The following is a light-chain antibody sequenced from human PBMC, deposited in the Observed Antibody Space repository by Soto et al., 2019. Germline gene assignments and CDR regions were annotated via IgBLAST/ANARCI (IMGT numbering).Light chain of an antibody. CDR3: AAWDDSLNGPV. V-gene: IGLV1-44*01. Sequence: QSVLTQPPSASGTPGQTVTISCSGSSSNIGSHSVNWYQQLPGTAPKLIIYKNNQRPSGVPDRFSDSKSGTSASLAISGLQSGEEADYYCAAWDDSLNGPVFGGGTKLTVL. J-gene: IGLJ3*02. CDR1: SSNIGSHS. CDR2: KNN.